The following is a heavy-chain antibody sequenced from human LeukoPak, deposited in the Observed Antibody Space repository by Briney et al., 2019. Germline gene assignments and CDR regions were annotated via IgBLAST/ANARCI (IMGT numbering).Heavy chain of an antibody. J-gene: IGHJ3*02. CDR2: IKQDGSEK. CDR3: ARVGGWPLDAIDI. V-gene: IGHV3-7*01. D-gene: IGHD6-19*01. CDR1: GFTFSSYW. Sequence: GGSLRLSCAASGFTFSSYWMSWVRQAPGKGLEWVANIKQDGSEKYYVDSVKGRFTISRDNAKNSLYLQMNSLRAEDTAVYYCARVGGWPLDAIDIWGQGTMVTVSS.